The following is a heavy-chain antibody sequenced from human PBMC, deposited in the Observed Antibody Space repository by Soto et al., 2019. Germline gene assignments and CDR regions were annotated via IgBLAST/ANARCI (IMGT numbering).Heavy chain of an antibody. J-gene: IGHJ3*02. CDR2: TSAYNGNT. CDR3: ARVFYYDSSAEDAFDI. CDR1: GYTFTSHG. V-gene: IGHV1-18*01. Sequence: GAAVKVSCKAPGYTFTSHGFSWERKAPGQALEWMAWTSAYNGNTNYEQKLQGRVTMTTDTSTSTAYMELRSLRSDDTAVYYCARVFYYDSSAEDAFDIWGQGTMVTVSS. D-gene: IGHD3-22*01.